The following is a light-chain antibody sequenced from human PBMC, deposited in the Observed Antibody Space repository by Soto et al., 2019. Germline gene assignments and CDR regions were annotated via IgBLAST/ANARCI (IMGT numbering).Light chain of an antibody. J-gene: IGKJ4*01. CDR1: QSISSW. Sequence: DIQMTQSPSTLSASVGDRITITCRASQSISSWLAWYQQKPGKAPKLLIYKASSLESGVPSRFSGSGSGTEFTLTISSLQHDDFATYYCQQYNSYSVLTFGGGTKVEIK. CDR2: KAS. V-gene: IGKV1-5*03. CDR3: QQYNSYSVLT.